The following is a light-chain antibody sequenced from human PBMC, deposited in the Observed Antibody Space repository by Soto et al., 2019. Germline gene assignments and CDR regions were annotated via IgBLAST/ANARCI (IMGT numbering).Light chain of an antibody. Sequence: IQLTQSPSSLSASVGDRVTITCRASQVISSYLAWYQQKPGKAPKLLIYSTSTLQSGVPSRFSGSGSGTEFTLTISSLQSEDFAVYYCQQYNKWPRTFGQGTKV. V-gene: IGKV1-9*01. CDR3: QQYNKWPRT. CDR2: STS. J-gene: IGKJ1*01. CDR1: QVISSY.